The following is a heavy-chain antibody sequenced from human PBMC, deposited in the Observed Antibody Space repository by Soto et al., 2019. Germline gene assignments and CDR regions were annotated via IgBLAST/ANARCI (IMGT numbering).Heavy chain of an antibody. CDR3: ARYIVVTATYYYCGMDV. V-gene: IGHV1-69*01. CDR1: GGTFSSYA. Sequence: QVQLVQSGAEVKKPGSSVKVSCEASGGTFSSYAISWVRQAPGQGLEWMGGIIPIFGTANYAQKFQGRVTITADESTSTAYMELSSLRSEDTAVYYCARYIVVTATYYYCGMDVWGQGTTVTVSS. CDR2: IIPIFGTA. D-gene: IGHD2-21*02. J-gene: IGHJ6*02.